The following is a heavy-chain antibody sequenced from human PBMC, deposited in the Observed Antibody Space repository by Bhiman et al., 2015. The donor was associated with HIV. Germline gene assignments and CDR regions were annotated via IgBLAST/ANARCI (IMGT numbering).Heavy chain of an antibody. V-gene: IGHV3-30*03. CDR1: GFTFSSFG. Sequence: QVQLVESGGGVVQPGRSLRLSCAASGFTFSSFGMHWVRQAPGKGLEWVAVISYDGNNKYYADSVKGRFTISRENSKNTLYLQMNSLRPEDTAVYYCAREGDWGSDFDYWGQGTLVTVSS. CDR2: ISYDGNNK. CDR3: AREGDWGSDFDY. J-gene: IGHJ4*02. D-gene: IGHD7-27*01.